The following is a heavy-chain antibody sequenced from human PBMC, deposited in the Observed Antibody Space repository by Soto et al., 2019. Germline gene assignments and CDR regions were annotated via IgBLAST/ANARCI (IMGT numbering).Heavy chain of an antibody. J-gene: IGHJ5*02. D-gene: IGHD6-19*01. CDR2: IYYSGST. CDR1: GGSISSYY. CDR3: ARDNYGSGWYLSWFDP. Sequence: SETLSLTCTVSGGSISSYYGSWIRQPPGKGLEWIGYIYYSGSTNYNPSLKSRVTISVDTSKNQFSLKLSSVTAADTAVYYCARDNYGSGWYLSWFDPWGQGTLVTVS. V-gene: IGHV4-59*01.